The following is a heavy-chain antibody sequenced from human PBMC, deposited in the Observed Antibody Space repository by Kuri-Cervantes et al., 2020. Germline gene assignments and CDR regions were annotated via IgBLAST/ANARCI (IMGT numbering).Heavy chain of an antibody. V-gene: IGHV3-23*01. CDR3: AKPISGSSTGDAFDI. CDR2: ISASGGST. J-gene: IGHJ3*02. Sequence: GESLRPSCAVSGFTFSNYAMSWVRQAPGKGLEWVSVISASGGSTYYADSVKGRFTISRDNSKNTLYLQMDSLRAEDTAVYYCAKPISGSSTGDAFDIWGQGTMVTVSS. CDR1: GFTFSNYA. D-gene: IGHD1-26*01.